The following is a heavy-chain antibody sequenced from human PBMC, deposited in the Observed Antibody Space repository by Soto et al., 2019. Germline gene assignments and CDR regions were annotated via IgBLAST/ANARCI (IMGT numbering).Heavy chain of an antibody. Sequence: ESGPTLVNPTQTLTLTCTFSGFSLSTSGMCVSWIRQPPGKALEWLALIDWDDDKYYSTSLKTRLTISKDTSKNQVVLTMTNMDPVDTATYYCARIREGSYYYYGMDVWGQGTTVTVSS. V-gene: IGHV2-70*01. J-gene: IGHJ6*02. CDR2: IDWDDDK. CDR1: GFSLSTSGMC. CDR3: ARIREGSYYYYGMDV.